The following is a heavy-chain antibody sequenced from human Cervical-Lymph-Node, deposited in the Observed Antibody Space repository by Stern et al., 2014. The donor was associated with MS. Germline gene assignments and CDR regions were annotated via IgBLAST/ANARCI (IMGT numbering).Heavy chain of an antibody. CDR3: ARGLNFGLDY. J-gene: IGHJ4*02. CDR1: GFTFSTSW. V-gene: IGHV3-74*02. Sequence: EMQLVESGGGPVQPGGSLRLSCAASGFTFSTSWMHWVRQAPGRGLVWVSRLRGDGRTTRYAESVKGRFTISRDNAKNTLYLQMNGLRVEDTAVYYCARGLNFGLDYWGQGTLVTVSS. D-gene: IGHD3-16*01. CDR2: LRGDGRTT.